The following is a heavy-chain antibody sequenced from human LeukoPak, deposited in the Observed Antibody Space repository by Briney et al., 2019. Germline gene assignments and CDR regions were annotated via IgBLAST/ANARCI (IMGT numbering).Heavy chain of an antibody. D-gene: IGHD3-22*01. J-gene: IGHJ4*02. Sequence: GGSLRLSCAASGFTFSSYAMSWVRQAPGKGLEWVSAISGSGGSTYYADPVKGRLPISRENSKNQLCLQMNSLRAEDTAVYYCAKEGGDYYDSSGYYYFDYWGQGTLVTVSS. CDR1: GFTFSSYA. V-gene: IGHV3-23*01. CDR3: AKEGGDYYDSSGYYYFDY. CDR2: ISGSGGST.